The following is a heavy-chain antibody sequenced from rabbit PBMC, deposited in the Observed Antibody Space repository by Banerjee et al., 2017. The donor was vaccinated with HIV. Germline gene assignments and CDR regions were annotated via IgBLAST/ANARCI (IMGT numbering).Heavy chain of an antibody. CDR2: RATTGTTP. J-gene: IGHJ4*01. V-gene: IGHV1S45*01. CDR1: GFSLSSSYY. D-gene: IGHD7-1*01. Sequence: QERLVESGGGLVQPEGALTPTCTASGFSLSSSYYMCLVRQAPGKGLEGIACRATTGTTPYYASWAKGRFTISKTSSTTVDLKMTSLSAADTATYFCARETWGSTGNYGLWGPGTLVTVS. CDR3: ARETWGSTGNYGL.